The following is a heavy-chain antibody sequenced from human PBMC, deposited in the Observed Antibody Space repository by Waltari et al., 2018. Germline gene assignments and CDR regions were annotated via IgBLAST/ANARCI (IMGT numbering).Heavy chain of an antibody. CDR1: RITFSSSA. J-gene: IGHJ6*02. CDR3: AEAGLYVRDYYYDYSMGV. CDR2: ISGSGAAI. V-gene: IGHV3-23*01. D-gene: IGHD3-16*01. Sequence: EVQLLESGGGLVQHGGSLRITCAASRITFSSSAISWVRRAPGKGVEWVSSISGSGAAIYYADSVKGRFTISRDNSKNTLYLQMISLRAEDTAVYYCAEAGLYVRDYYYDYSMGVWGQGTTVTVSS.